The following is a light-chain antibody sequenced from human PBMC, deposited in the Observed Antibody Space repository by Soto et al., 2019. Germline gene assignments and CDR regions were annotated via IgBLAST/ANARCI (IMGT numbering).Light chain of an antibody. CDR2: AVS. J-gene: IGLJ3*02. V-gene: IGLV2-14*01. CDR1: SNDVGGYNY. Sequence: QSALTQPASVSGSPGQSIAISCTGTSNDVGGYNYVSWYQQHPGKAPKVIIFAVSNRPSGVSDRFSGSKASNTASLTISGLQAEDEADYYCCSYTATNTLVFGGGTKLTVI. CDR3: CSYTATNTLV.